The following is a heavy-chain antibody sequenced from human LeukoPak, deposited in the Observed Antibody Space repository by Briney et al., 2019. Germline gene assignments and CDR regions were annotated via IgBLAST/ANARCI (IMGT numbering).Heavy chain of an antibody. CDR1: GFTYEDYA. CDR3: ALLYGSGSYYTDY. CDR2: ISWHWGSI. D-gene: IGHD3-10*01. J-gene: IGHJ4*02. Sequence: GGSLRLSCAASGFTYEDYAMHCVRQVSGTGLEWVSGISWHWGSIGYADSVKGRLPISRDNAKKSLYLQMNSLRPGDTALYYCALLYGSGSYYTDYWGQGTLVTVTS. V-gene: IGHV3-9*01.